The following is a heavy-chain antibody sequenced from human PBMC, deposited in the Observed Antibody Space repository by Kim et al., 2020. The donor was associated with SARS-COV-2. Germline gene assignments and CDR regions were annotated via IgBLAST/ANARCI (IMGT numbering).Heavy chain of an antibody. CDR2: A. J-gene: IGHJ4*02. D-gene: IGHD1-26*01. Sequence: ANYARKFQGRVTITADESTSTAYMELSSLRSEHTAVYYCAREGGSYSGNYWGQGTLVTVSS. V-gene: IGHV1-69*01. CDR3: AREGGSYSGNY.